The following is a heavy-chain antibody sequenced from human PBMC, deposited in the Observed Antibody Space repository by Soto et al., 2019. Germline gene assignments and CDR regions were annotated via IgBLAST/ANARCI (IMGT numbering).Heavy chain of an antibody. CDR1: GDSISSGNKY. CDR3: ARVPSPFDYYYAMDV. CDR2: IFSSETT. V-gene: IGHV4-30-4*01. Sequence: SETLSLTCTVSGDSISSGNKYWSWIRQAPGKGLEWIGYIFSSETTYYNPSLKSRLTMSLDTSQNQFSLRLASVTDADSAVYYCARVPSPFDYYYAMDVWGQGTTVTVSS. J-gene: IGHJ6*02. D-gene: IGHD3-16*01.